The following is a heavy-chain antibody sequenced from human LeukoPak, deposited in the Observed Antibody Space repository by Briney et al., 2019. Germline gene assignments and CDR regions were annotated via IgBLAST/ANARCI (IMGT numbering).Heavy chain of an antibody. CDR1: AFIFSGHW. V-gene: IGHV3-7*03. J-gene: IGHJ6*02. CDR2: IKEDGSER. D-gene: IGHD6-19*01. CDR3: ARGGTPYSSGWPPSLLYYYGMDV. Sequence: GSLRLSCEGSAFIFSGHWMNWVRQTPGKGLEWVASIKEDGSERQYVDSVKGRFSISRDNTKGSLFLQLNSLRAEDTAVYYCARGGTPYSSGWPPSLLYYYGMDVWGQGTTVTVSS.